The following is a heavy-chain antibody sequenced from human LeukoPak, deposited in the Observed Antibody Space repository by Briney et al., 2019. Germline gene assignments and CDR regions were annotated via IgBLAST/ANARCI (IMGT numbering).Heavy chain of an antibody. CDR2: IRSKANSYAT. Sequence: GGSLRLSCAASRFTFSGSAMHWVRQASGKGLEWVGRIRSKANSYATAYAASVKGRFTISRDDSKNTAYLQMNSLKTEDTAVYYCTRTVTTVGRYDYWGQGTLVTVSS. D-gene: IGHD4-23*01. CDR1: RFTFSGSA. J-gene: IGHJ4*02. V-gene: IGHV3-73*01. CDR3: TRTVTTVGRYDY.